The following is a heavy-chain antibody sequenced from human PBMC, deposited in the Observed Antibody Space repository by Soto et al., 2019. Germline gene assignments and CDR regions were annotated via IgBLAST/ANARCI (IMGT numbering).Heavy chain of an antibody. V-gene: IGHV1-8*01. Sequence: QVQLVQSGAEVKKPGASVKVSCKASGYTFSDHDINWVRQASGQGPEWLGWMNPNSGDTGYAQNFQGRVTMTRDTTKRTAYMELSSLRSEDTALYYCARVGGNGNDDYFDYWGQGTLVTVSS. J-gene: IGHJ4*02. D-gene: IGHD1-1*01. CDR2: MNPNSGDT. CDR1: GYTFSDHD. CDR3: ARVGGNGNDDYFDY.